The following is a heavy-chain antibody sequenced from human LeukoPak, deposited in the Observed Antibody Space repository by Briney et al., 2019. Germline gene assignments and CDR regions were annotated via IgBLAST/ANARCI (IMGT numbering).Heavy chain of an antibody. CDR1: GGSFSGYY. CDR3: ARVGQWLATRYPDY. CDR2: INHSGST. Sequence: SETLSLTCAVYGGSFSGYYWSWIRQPPGKGLEWIGEINHSGSTNYNPSLKSRVTISVDTSKNQFSLKLSSVTAADTAVYYCARVGQWLATRYPDYWGQGTLVTVSP. V-gene: IGHV4-34*01. D-gene: IGHD6-19*01. J-gene: IGHJ4*02.